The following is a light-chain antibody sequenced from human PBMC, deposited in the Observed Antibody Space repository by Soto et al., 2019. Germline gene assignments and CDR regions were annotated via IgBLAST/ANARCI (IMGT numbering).Light chain of an antibody. V-gene: IGKV1-5*03. J-gene: IGKJ4*01. CDR1: QSISSW. Sequence: DIQMTQSPSTLSASVGDRVTITCRANQSISSWLAWYQRRPGKAPRLLISKASSLESGVPSRFSGGGFGTEFTLTISSLQSEDFAVYYCQQYNSWPLTFGGGTKVEIK. CDR2: KAS. CDR3: QQYNSWPLT.